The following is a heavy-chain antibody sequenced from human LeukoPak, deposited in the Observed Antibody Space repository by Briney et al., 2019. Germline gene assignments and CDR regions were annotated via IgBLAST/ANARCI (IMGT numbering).Heavy chain of an antibody. CDR3: ARGPYGSGSYY. D-gene: IGHD3-10*01. J-gene: IGHJ4*02. V-gene: IGHV4-30-4*01. CDR2: IYYSGTT. CDR1: GGSISSGDYY. Sequence: PSQTLSLTCTVSGGSISSGDYYWSWIRQPPGKGLEWIGYIYYSGTTYYNPSLKSRVTISVDTSKNQFSLRLTSVTAADTAVYYCARGPYGSGSYYWGQGTLVTVSS.